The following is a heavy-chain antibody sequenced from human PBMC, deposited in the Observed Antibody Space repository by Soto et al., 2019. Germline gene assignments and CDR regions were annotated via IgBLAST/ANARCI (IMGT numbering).Heavy chain of an antibody. D-gene: IGHD2-15*01. CDR2: ISGSGGST. V-gene: IGHV3-23*01. CDR3: AKFAVYCSGGSCSIDY. J-gene: IGHJ4*02. Sequence: PGGSLRLSCAASGFTFSSYAMIWVRQAPGEGLEWVSAISGSGGSTYYADSVKGQFTISRDNSKNTLYLQMNSLRAEDTAVYYCAKFAVYCSGGSCSIDYWGQGTLVTVSS. CDR1: GFTFSSYA.